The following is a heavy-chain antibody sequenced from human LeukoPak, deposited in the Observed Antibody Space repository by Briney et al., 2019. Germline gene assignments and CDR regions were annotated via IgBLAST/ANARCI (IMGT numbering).Heavy chain of an antibody. J-gene: IGHJ4*02. CDR1: GFTVSSNY. D-gene: IGHD5-18*01. CDR3: ARSWIQLWLTSH. V-gene: IGHV3-66*01. CDR2: IYSAGNT. Sequence: GGSLRLSCAASGFTVSSNYMSWVRQAPGKGLEWVSVIYSAGNTYYADSVQGRFTLPRENPENTLYLQMNSLRAEDTAVYYCARSWIQLWLTSHWGQGTLVTVSS.